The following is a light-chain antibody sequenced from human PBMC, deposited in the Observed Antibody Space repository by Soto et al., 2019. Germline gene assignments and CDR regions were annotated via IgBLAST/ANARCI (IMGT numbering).Light chain of an antibody. CDR2: DAS. J-gene: IGKJ4*01. V-gene: IGKV3-11*01. Sequence: EIVLTQSPATLSLSPGERVTLSCRASQSVSSYVAWYQQKPGQAPRLLIYDASNRATGIPARFSGSGSGTDFTLTISSLEPEDFAVYYCQQRSNWPSTFGGGTKVEIK. CDR3: QQRSNWPST. CDR1: QSVSSY.